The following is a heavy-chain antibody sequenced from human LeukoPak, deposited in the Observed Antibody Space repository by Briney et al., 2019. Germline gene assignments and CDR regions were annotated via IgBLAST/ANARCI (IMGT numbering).Heavy chain of an antibody. CDR2: IIPIFGTA. CDR1: GYTFTSYG. J-gene: IGHJ4*02. Sequence: SVKVSCKASGYTFTSYGISWVRQAPGQGLEWMGGIIPIFGTANYAQKFQGRVTITADESTSTAYMELSSLRSEDTAVYYCASATLYCSSTSCYAFREYYFDYWGQGTLVTVSS. V-gene: IGHV1-69*13. CDR3: ASATLYCSSTSCYAFREYYFDY. D-gene: IGHD2-2*01.